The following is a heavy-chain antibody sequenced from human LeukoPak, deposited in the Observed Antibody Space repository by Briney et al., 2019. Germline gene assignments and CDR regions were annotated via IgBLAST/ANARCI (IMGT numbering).Heavy chain of an antibody. CDR1: GFTFDDYA. D-gene: IGHD6-13*01. Sequence: GRSLRLSCAASGFTFDDYAMHWVRQAPGKGLEWVSGISWNSGSIGYADSVKGRFTISRDNAKNSLYLQMDSLRVEDTALYYCAKVIAAAGTKWAFDYWGQGTLFTVSS. CDR3: AKVIAAAGTKWAFDY. J-gene: IGHJ4*02. V-gene: IGHV3-9*01. CDR2: ISWNSGSI.